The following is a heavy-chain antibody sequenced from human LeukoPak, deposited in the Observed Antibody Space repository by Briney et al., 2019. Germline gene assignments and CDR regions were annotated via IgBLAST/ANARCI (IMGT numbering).Heavy chain of an antibody. CDR1: GFTFSSYA. D-gene: IGHD3-22*01. J-gene: IGHJ3*02. Sequence: PGGSLRLSCAASGFTFSSYAMHWVRQAPGKGLEWVTIISYDGTNKYYADSVKGRFTISRDNSKNTLFLQMNSLRAEDTAVYYCARSNYYDSRSWGLDIWGQGTMVTVSS. V-gene: IGHV3-30*04. CDR3: ARSNYYDSRSWGLDI. CDR2: ISYDGTNK.